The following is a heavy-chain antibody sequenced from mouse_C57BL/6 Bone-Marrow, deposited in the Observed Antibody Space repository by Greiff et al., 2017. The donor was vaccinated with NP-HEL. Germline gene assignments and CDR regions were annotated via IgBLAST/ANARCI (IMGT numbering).Heavy chain of an antibody. CDR2: IYPRDGST. Sequence: VQLQQSGPELVKPGASVKLSCKASGYTFTSYDINWVKQRPGQGLEWIGWIYPRDGSTTYNEKFKGQATVTFDTSSSTAYMELHSLTSEDSAVYFCASWLLRGYWGQGTTLTVSS. V-gene: IGHV1-85*01. CDR3: ASWLLRGY. J-gene: IGHJ2*01. D-gene: IGHD2-3*01. CDR1: GYTFTSYD.